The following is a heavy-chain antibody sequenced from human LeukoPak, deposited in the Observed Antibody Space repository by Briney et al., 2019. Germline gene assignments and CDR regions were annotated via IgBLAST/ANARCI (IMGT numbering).Heavy chain of an antibody. Sequence: PGGSLRLSCAASGFTFSDYYMSWIRQAPGKGLEWVSYISSSGSTIYYADSVKGRFTISRDNAKNSLYLQMNSLRAEDTAVYYCARGTGRYSLDLNYYGMDVWGQGTTVTVSS. J-gene: IGHJ6*02. D-gene: IGHD5-18*01. CDR3: ARGTGRYSLDLNYYGMDV. CDR2: ISSSGSTI. V-gene: IGHV3-11*01. CDR1: GFTFSDYY.